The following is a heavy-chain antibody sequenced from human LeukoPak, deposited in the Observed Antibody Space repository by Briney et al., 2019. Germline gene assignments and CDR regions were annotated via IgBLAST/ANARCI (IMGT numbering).Heavy chain of an antibody. J-gene: IGHJ4*02. CDR1: GFTFSSYE. CDR3: ARERDYWSGGSCYSSGLDY. V-gene: IGHV3-48*03. CDR2: ISSSGSTI. Sequence: GGSLTLSCAASGFTFSSYEMNWVRQAPGKGLEWVSYISSSGSTIYYADSVKGRFTISRDNAKNSLYLQMNSLRAEDTAVYYFARERDYWSGGSCYSSGLDYWGQGTLVTVSS. D-gene: IGHD2-15*01.